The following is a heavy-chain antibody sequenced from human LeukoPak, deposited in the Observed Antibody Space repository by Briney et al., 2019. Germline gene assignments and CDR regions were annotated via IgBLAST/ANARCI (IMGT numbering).Heavy chain of an antibody. J-gene: IGHJ5*02. CDR2: IKHDGNEK. CDR3: ARDAEVGTLFGVLSRYNWFDP. CDR1: GFSFSYFW. V-gene: IGHV3-7*01. Sequence: GGSLRLSCAASGFSFSYFWMSWVRQAPGKGLEWVVNIKHDGNEKYYVDSVKGRFAISRDNTKKSLYLQMNNLRAEDTAVYYCARDAEVGTLFGVLSRYNWFDPWGQGTLVTVSS. D-gene: IGHD3-3*01.